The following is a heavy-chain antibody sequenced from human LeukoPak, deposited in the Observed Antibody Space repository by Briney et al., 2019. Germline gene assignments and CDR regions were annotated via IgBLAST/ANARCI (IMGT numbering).Heavy chain of an antibody. V-gene: IGHV4-59*01. CDR2: IYYSGIT. Sequence: PSQTLSLTCTVSGGAISSYDWSWIRQPPGKGLEWLGYIYYSGITSYNPSLKSRVTISVGTSKNQFSLKLSAVTAADTAVYYCARRRSVAGTGIFDYWGQGTLVTVSS. CDR1: GGAISSYD. CDR3: ARRRSVAGTGIFDY. D-gene: IGHD6-19*01. J-gene: IGHJ4*02.